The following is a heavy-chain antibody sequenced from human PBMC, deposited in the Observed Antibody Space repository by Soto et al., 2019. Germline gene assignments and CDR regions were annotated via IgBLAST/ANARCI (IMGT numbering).Heavy chain of an antibody. Sequence: PSETLSLTCAVSGGSISSGGYSWSWIRHPPGKGLEWIGYIYHSGSTYYNPSLKSRVTISVDRSKNQFSLKLSSVTAADTAVYYCASGVAGYYYYGMDVWGQGTTVTVSS. J-gene: IGHJ6*02. V-gene: IGHV4-30-2*01. D-gene: IGHD3-3*01. CDR1: GGSISSGGYS. CDR3: ASGVAGYYYYGMDV. CDR2: IYHSGST.